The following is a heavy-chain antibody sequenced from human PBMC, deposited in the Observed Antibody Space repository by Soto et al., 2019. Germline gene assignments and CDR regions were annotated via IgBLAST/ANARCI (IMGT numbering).Heavy chain of an antibody. CDR2: ISSSSSYT. V-gene: IGHV3-11*05. Sequence: QVQLVESGGGLVKPGGSLRLSCAASGFTFSDYYMNWIRQAPGKGLEWVSYISSSSSYTNYADSVKGRFTISRDNAKNSLYLQINSLRAEDTAVYYCARDHYGPGWFDPWGQGTLVTVSS. J-gene: IGHJ5*02. D-gene: IGHD3-10*01. CDR3: ARDHYGPGWFDP. CDR1: GFTFSDYY.